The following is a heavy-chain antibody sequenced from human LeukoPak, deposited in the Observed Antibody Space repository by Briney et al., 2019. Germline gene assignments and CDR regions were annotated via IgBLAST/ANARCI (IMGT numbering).Heavy chain of an antibody. CDR3: ARNIAAAGTGIWFDP. V-gene: IGHV4-59*01. CDR1: GGSISSYY. Sequence: PSETLSLTCTVSGGSISSYYWSWIRQPPGKGLEWIGYIYYSGSTNYNPSLKSRVTISVDTSKNQFSLKLSSVTAADTAVYYCARNIAAAGTGIWFDPWGQGTLVTVSS. CDR2: IYYSGST. D-gene: IGHD6-13*01. J-gene: IGHJ5*02.